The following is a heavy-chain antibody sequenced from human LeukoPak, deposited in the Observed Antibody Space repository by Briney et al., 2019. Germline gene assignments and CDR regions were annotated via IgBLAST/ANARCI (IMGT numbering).Heavy chain of an antibody. V-gene: IGHV3-23*01. J-gene: IGHJ5*02. CDR3: ARNNYYGSGSYRDWLDP. Sequence: GGSLRLSCAASGFTFSSYAMNWVRQAPGKGLEWVSGFSESGGSTSYADSVKGRFTISRDNSKNTLFLVMNSLRVEDTAVYYCARNNYYGSGSYRDWLDPWGQGTLVTVSS. CDR2: FSESGGST. D-gene: IGHD3-10*01. CDR1: GFTFSSYA.